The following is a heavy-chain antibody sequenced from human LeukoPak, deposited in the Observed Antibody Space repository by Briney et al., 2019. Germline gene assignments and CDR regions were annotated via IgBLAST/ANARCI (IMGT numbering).Heavy chain of an antibody. V-gene: IGHV3-7*01. Sequence: GGSLRLSCAASGFTFSSYWMSWVRQAPGKGLEWVANIKQDGSEKYYVDSVKGRFTISRDNAKNSLYLQMNSLRAEDTAVYYCARDSSGWYRLDLYYYYGMDVWGQGTTVTVSS. CDR2: IKQDGSEK. CDR1: GFTFSSYW. J-gene: IGHJ6*02. D-gene: IGHD6-19*01. CDR3: ARDSSGWYRLDLYYYYGMDV.